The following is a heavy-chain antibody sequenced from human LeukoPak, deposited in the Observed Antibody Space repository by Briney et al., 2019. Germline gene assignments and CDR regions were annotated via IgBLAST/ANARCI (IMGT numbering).Heavy chain of an antibody. D-gene: IGHD3-16*01. CDR3: ARDPYLGGYFDL. CDR1: GGSISSGSYY. Sequence: SQTLSLTCTVSGGSISSGSYYWSWIRQPAGKGLEWIGRIYTSGSTNYNPSLKSRVTISVDTSKNQFSLKLSSVTAADTAVYYCARDPYLGGYFDLWGRGTLVTVSS. V-gene: IGHV4-61*02. CDR2: IYTSGST. J-gene: IGHJ2*01.